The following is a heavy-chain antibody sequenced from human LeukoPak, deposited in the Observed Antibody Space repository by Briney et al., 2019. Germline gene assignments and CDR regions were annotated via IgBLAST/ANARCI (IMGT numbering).Heavy chain of an antibody. J-gene: IGHJ6*03. D-gene: IGHD1-26*01. CDR2: IYYSGGT. Sequence: SETLSLTCTVSGGSISSHYWSWIRQPPGKGLEWIGYIYYSGGTNYNPSLKSRVTISVDTSKNQFSLKLSSVTAADTAVYYCARVIGSYYYYYYMDVWGKGTTVTVSS. CDR3: ARVIGSYYYYYYMDV. CDR1: GGSISSHY. V-gene: IGHV4-59*11.